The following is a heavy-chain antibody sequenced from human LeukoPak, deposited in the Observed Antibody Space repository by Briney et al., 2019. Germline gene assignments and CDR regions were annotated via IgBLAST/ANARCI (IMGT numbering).Heavy chain of an antibody. V-gene: IGHV3-48*02. CDR1: GFTFSSYS. Sequence: GGSLRLSCAASGFTFSSYSMNWVRQAPGKGLEWVSYIGSTRSPIYYADSVKGRFTISRDNAKNPLYLQMNTLRDEDTAVYYCVRDYDWALDSWGQGTLVTVSS. CDR2: IGSTRSPI. D-gene: IGHD3-9*01. J-gene: IGHJ4*02. CDR3: VRDYDWALDS.